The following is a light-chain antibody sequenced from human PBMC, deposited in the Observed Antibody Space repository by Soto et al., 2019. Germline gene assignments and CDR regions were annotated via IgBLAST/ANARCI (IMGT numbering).Light chain of an antibody. CDR2: TNN. Sequence: QSVLAQPPSASATPGQRVTISCSGSNSNIGTNTVNWYQQLPGTAPRLLIYTNNQRPSGVPQRSSGSKTGTSASLAIGGLQSEDGADYYCAAWDDSLGAYAFGTGTKVTVL. V-gene: IGLV1-44*01. CDR3: AAWDDSLGAYA. CDR1: NSNIGTNT. J-gene: IGLJ1*01.